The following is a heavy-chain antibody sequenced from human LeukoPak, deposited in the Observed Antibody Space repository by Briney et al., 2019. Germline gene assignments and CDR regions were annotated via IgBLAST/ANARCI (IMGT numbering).Heavy chain of an antibody. D-gene: IGHD5-12*01. J-gene: IGHJ4*02. CDR2: IYPGDSDT. CDR3: ARQGETYSGYDFDY. Sequence: GESLKISCKASGYTFTSYWIGCVRQMPWKGLEWMGIIYPGDSDTTYSPSFQGQVTISADKSIITAYLQWSSLKASDTAMYYCARQGETYSGYDFDYWGQGTLVTVSS. V-gene: IGHV5-51*01. CDR1: GYTFTSYW.